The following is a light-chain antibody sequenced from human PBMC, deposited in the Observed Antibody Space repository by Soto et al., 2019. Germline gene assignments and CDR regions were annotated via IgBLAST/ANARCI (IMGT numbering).Light chain of an antibody. CDR3: QQYDTYSYT. CDR2: DAS. Sequence: DIQMTQSPSTLSASIGDRVTITCRASQSINSWLAWYQQKPGKAPKLLIYDASNLASGVPSRFSGSGSETEFTLVISSLQPGDFATYYFQQYDTYSYTFGQGTKLEI. V-gene: IGKV1-5*01. J-gene: IGKJ2*01. CDR1: QSINSW.